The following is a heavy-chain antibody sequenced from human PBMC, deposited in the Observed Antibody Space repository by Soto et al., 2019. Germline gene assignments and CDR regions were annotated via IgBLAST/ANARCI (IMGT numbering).Heavy chain of an antibody. Sequence: QVQLAQSGAEVKKPGASVKVSCKASGYTFTTYDFNWVRQATGQVLEWMGWMNPNNGATDYAQKFQGRVTMTRDTSINTAYMELSSLRSEDTAVYYCARGYGPYFDECGQGALVNVSS. J-gene: IGHJ4*02. CDR1: GYTFTTYD. CDR3: ARGYGPYFDE. CDR2: MNPNNGAT. V-gene: IGHV1-8*01. D-gene: IGHD3-10*01.